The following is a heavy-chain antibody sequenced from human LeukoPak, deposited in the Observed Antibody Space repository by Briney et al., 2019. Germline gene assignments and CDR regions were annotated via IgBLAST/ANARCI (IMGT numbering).Heavy chain of an antibody. CDR3: KIYAYGGDAFDI. Sequence: SSETLSLTCTVSGGSISSGDYYWSWIRQPPGKGLEWIGYIYYSGSTYYNPSLKSRVTISVDTSKNQFSLKLSSVTAADTAVYYCKIYAYGGDAFDIWGQGTMVTVSS. CDR2: IYYSGST. CDR1: GGSISSGDYY. J-gene: IGHJ3*02. D-gene: IGHD3-10*01. V-gene: IGHV4-30-4*03.